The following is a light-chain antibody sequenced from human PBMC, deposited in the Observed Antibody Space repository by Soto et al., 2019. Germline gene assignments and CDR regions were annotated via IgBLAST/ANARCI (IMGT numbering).Light chain of an antibody. Sequence: MTQSPSSLRASDGDRVTITCLASQSMSTYLNGDQKIPGKAPKSLIYGASTLQSGVPSRFSGSGSGTDFTLTISSFQPEDFATYFCHQKYIRPRRFGQGILVDVK. V-gene: IGKV1-39*01. J-gene: IGKJ1*01. CDR3: HQKYIRPRR. CDR2: GAS. CDR1: QSMSTY.